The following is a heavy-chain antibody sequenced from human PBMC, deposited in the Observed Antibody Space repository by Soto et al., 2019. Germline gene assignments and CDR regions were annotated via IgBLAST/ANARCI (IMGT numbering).Heavy chain of an antibody. CDR3: ARLARGHTAYYYYYYGMDV. J-gene: IGHJ6*02. CDR2: IYPGDSDT. V-gene: IGHV5-51*01. CDR1: GYSFTSYW. Sequence: GESLKISCKGSGYSFTSYWIGWVRQMPGKGLEWMGIIYPGDSDTRYSPSFQGQVTISADKSISTAYLQWSSLKASDTAMYYCARLARGHTAYYYYYYGMDVWGQGTTVTVSS.